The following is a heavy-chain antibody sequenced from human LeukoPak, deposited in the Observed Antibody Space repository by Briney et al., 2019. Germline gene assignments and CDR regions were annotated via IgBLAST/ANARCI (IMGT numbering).Heavy chain of an antibody. Sequence: GGSLRPSCVASGLTFSSSWMSWVRQAPGRGLEWVANIKQDESQKYYVDSVKGRFTVSRDNAKNSLYLQMNSLRAEDTAVYYCARCRFSGTSCDFDSWGQGTLVIVSS. CDR3: ARCRFSGTSCDFDS. CDR1: GLTFSSSW. J-gene: IGHJ4*02. D-gene: IGHD2-2*01. V-gene: IGHV3-7*03. CDR2: IKQDESQK.